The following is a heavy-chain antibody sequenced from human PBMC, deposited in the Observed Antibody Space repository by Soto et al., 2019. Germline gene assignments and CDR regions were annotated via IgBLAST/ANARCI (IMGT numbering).Heavy chain of an antibody. J-gene: IGHJ4*02. CDR3: AKDATHGYCSGGSCWHYFDY. V-gene: IGHV3-30*18. D-gene: IGHD2-15*01. CDR2: ISYDGSNK. Sequence: QVQLVESGGGVVQPGRSLRLSCAASGVTFSSYGMHWVRQAPGKGLEWVAVISYDGSNKYYADSVKGRFTISRDNSKNTLYLQMNSLRAEDTAVYYCAKDATHGYCSGGSCWHYFDYWGQGTLVTVSS. CDR1: GVTFSSYG.